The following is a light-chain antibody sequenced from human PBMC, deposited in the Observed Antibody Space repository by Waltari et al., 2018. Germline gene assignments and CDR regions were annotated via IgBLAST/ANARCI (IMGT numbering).Light chain of an antibody. V-gene: IGKV3-20*01. CDR3: QQYGSSPFT. J-gene: IGKJ3*01. CDR1: QSVSRSY. CDR2: GAS. Sequence: IVSPPSPATLSLSPVGRSTLSCRASQSVSRSYLAWYQQKPGQAPRLLIYGASSRATGIPGRFSGSGSGTDFTLTISRLEPEDFAVYYCQQYGSSPFTFGPGTKVDIK.